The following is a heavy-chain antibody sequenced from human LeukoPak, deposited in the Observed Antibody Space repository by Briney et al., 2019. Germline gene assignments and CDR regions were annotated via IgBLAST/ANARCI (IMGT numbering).Heavy chain of an antibody. Sequence: GGSLRLSCAASGFTFSTYAVTWVRQAPGKGLEWVSTISGSGDSTYYADSVKGRFTISRDNSKDTLYLQMSGERVDDTAVYYCARDRGRYYDSRGFYWGYYFDSWGQGILVTVST. CDR2: ISGSGDST. CDR1: GFTFSTYA. D-gene: IGHD3-22*01. V-gene: IGHV3-23*01. J-gene: IGHJ4*02. CDR3: ARDRGRYYDSRGFYWGYYFDS.